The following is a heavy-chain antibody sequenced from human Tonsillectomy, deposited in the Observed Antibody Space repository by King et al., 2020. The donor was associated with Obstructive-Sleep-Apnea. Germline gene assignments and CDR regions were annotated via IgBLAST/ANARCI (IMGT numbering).Heavy chain of an antibody. CDR3: ARSPAFYRAYGMDV. CDR2: IYYSGST. CDR1: GGSISSYY. D-gene: IGHD2/OR15-2a*01. Sequence: QLQESGPGLVKPSETLSLTCTVSGGSISSYYWSWIRQPPGKGLEWIGYIYYSGSTNYNPSLKSRVTISVDTSKNQFSLKLSSVTAADTGVYYCARSPAFYRAYGMDVWGQGTTVTVSS. V-gene: IGHV4-59*01. J-gene: IGHJ6*02.